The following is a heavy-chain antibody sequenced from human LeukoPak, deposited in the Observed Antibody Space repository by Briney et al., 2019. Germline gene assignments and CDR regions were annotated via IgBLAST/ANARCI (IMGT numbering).Heavy chain of an antibody. D-gene: IGHD3-22*01. CDR1: GGSISRYY. V-gene: IGHV4-59*13. Sequence: SETLSLTCTVSGGSISRYYWSWIRQPPGEALEWIGYISYSGSTKYNPSLMSRVTISVDTSKNQFSLKLSSATAADTAVYYCARLDYYHFDYWGQGTVVTVSS. CDR2: ISYSGST. J-gene: IGHJ4*02. CDR3: ARLDYYHFDY.